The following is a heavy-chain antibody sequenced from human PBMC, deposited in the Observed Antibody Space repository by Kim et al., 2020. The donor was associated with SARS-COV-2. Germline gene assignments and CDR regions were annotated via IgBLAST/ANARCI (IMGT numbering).Heavy chain of an antibody. CDR2: INPSGGST. D-gene: IGHD1-26*01. CDR3: ARDLSRFVDLWGIVGDSPLSNGMDV. J-gene: IGHJ6*04. V-gene: IGHV1-46*01. Sequence: ASVKVSCKASGYTFTSYYMHWVRQAPGQGLEWMGIINPSGGSTSYAQKCQGRVTMTRDTSTSTVYMELSSLRSEDTAVYYCARDLSRFVDLWGIVGDSPLSNGMDVWGKGTTVTVSS. CDR1: GYTFTSYY.